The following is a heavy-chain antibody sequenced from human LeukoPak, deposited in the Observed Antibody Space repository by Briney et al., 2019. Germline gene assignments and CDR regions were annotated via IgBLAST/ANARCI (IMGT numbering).Heavy chain of an antibody. CDR1: GASISGSRYY. CDR2: IYYTGPT. Sequence: SETLSLTCTVSGASISGSRYYWGWIRQPPGKGLEWIGNIYYTGPTYYNASLESRVTISVDTSKNQFSLKLNSVTAADTAVYYCARRRFGVYMDVWGKGTTVTISS. J-gene: IGHJ6*03. CDR3: ARRRFGVYMDV. D-gene: IGHD3-10*01. V-gene: IGHV4-39*07.